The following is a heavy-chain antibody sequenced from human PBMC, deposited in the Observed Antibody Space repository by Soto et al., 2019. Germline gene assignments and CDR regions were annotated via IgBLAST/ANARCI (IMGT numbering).Heavy chain of an antibody. CDR1: GDSVSSNSAA. Sequence: SQTLSLTCAISGDSVSSNSAAWNWIRQSPSRGLEWLGRTYYRSKWYNDYAVSVKSRITINPDTSKNQFSLQLNSVTPEDTAVYYCTRETAYSSGWNYYYYYGMDVLGQDTTVTVSS. CDR3: TRETAYSSGWNYYYYYGMDV. V-gene: IGHV6-1*01. D-gene: IGHD6-19*01. J-gene: IGHJ6*02. CDR2: TYYRSKWYN.